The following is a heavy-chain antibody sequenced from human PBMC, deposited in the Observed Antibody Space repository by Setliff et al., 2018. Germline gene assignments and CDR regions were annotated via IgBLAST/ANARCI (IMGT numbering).Heavy chain of an antibody. D-gene: IGHD3-10*01. CDR2: IYYSGST. CDR1: GGSISSGGYY. V-gene: IGHV4-31*03. CDR3: TTGTNYFGSGSTSHLFYMDV. J-gene: IGHJ6*03. Sequence: PSETLSLTCTVSGGSISSGGYYWSWIRQHPGKGLEWIGYIYYSGSTYYNPSLKSRVTISVDTSKNQFSLKLSSVTAEDTGVYYCTTGTNYFGSGSTSHLFYMDVWGKGTTVTVSS.